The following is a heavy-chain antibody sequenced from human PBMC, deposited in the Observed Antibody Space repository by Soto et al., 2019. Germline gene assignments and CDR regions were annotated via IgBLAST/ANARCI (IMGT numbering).Heavy chain of an antibody. CDR3: TRSTNDYGDRH. V-gene: IGHV1-8*01. CDR2: MNPNRGNT. Sequence: QGQLVQSGAEVKKPGASVKVSCKASGYTFTSYDVTWVRQATGQGLAWMGWMNPNRGNTGYARKFQGRVTMTRNTSISTAYMEMSNLRSEDTAVYYCTRSTNDYGDRHWGQGPLVTVSS. J-gene: IGHJ4*02. CDR1: GYTFTSYD. D-gene: IGHD4-17*01.